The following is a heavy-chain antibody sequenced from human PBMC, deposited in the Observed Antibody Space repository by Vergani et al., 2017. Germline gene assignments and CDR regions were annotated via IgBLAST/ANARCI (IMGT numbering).Heavy chain of an antibody. CDR1: GFTFSSYA. CDR3: AKTAGSSGWYGIDY. V-gene: IGHV3-64*04. J-gene: IGHJ4*02. D-gene: IGHD6-19*01. CDR2: ISGSGGST. Sequence: QVQLVESGGGLVKPGGSLRLSCAASGFTFSSYAMHWVRQAPGKGLEYVSAISGSGGSTYYADSVKGRFTISRDNSKNTLYLQMNSLRAEDTAVYYCAKTAGSSGWYGIDYWGQGTLVTVSS.